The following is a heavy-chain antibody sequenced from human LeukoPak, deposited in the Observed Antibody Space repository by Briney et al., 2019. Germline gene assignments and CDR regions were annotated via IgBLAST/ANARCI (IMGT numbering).Heavy chain of an antibody. CDR3: ARVFTTDAFDI. CDR2: ISPSGGST. J-gene: IGHJ3*02. Sequence: GASVKVSCKAFGYTFTGYWMHWVRQAPGQGPEWMGVISPSGGSTIYAQKFKGRVTLTRDMSTSTDYLELSSLRSEDTAVYSCARVFTTDAFDIWGQGTMVTVSS. CDR1: GYTFTGYW. V-gene: IGHV1-46*01. D-gene: IGHD1-26*01.